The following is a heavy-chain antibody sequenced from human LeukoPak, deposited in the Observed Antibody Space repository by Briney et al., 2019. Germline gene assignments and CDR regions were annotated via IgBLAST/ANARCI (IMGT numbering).Heavy chain of an antibody. CDR3: ARATTYLDY. CDR1: DFTFSNAW. D-gene: IGHD1-26*01. Sequence: GGSLRLSCAASDFTFSNAWMNWVRQAPGKGLEWVANIKQDGSEKYYVDSVKGRFTISRDNAKNSLYLQMNSLRAEDTAVYYCARATTYLDYWGQGTLVTVSS. J-gene: IGHJ4*02. CDR2: IKQDGSEK. V-gene: IGHV3-7*03.